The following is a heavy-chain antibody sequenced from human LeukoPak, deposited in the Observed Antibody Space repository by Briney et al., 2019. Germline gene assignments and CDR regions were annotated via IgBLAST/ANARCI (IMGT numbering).Heavy chain of an antibody. J-gene: IGHJ3*02. Sequence: PSETLSLTCTVSGGPISPYYWSWIRQPPGKGLEYIGYIYYSGSTNYTPSLKSRVTMSLDTSKNQFSLKLSSVTAADTAVYYCAREEVPHGFDIWGQGTMVTVSS. V-gene: IGHV4-59*01. CDR3: AREEVPHGFDI. CDR1: GGPISPYY. CDR2: IYYSGST.